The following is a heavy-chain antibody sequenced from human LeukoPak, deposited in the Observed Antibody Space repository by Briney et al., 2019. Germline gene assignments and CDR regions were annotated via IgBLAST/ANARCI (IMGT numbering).Heavy chain of an antibody. CDR1: GYTFTAYY. V-gene: IGHV1-2*02. CDR3: ARGAYGDYVGYWFDP. J-gene: IGHJ5*02. D-gene: IGHD4-17*01. CDR2: INPNSGGT. Sequence: ASVKVSCKASGYTFTAYYMHWVRQAPGQGLEWMGWINPNSGGTNYAQKFQGRVTMTRDTSISTAYMELSRLRSDDTAVYYCARGAYGDYVGYWFDPWGQGTLVTVSS.